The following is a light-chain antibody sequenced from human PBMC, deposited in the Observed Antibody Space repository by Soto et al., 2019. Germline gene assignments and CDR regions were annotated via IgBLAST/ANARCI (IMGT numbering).Light chain of an antibody. CDR1: QSVSVF. Sequence: EIVLTQSPATLSLSPGERATLSCRASQSVSVFLAWYQQKPGQAPRLLIYDASNRAPGIPARFSGSGSGTDFTLHISSLEPEDFAVYYCQQRSIWPPLTFGGGTKVEIK. V-gene: IGKV3-11*01. CDR3: QQRSIWPPLT. J-gene: IGKJ4*01. CDR2: DAS.